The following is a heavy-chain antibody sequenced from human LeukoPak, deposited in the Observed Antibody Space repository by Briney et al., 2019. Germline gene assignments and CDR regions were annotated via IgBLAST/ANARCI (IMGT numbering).Heavy chain of an antibody. CDR2: VYPNSGGT. CDR3: ARASRPTVTIDPYYFDY. J-gene: IGHJ4*02. Sequence: GASVKVSCKASGYTFTSYYMHWVRQAPGQGLEWMGWVYPNSGGTNYPQKFQGRVTMTRDTSTTTAYMEVSRLTSDDTAVYYCARASRPTVTIDPYYFDYWGQGTLVTVSS. D-gene: IGHD4-17*01. CDR1: GYTFTSYY. V-gene: IGHV1-2*02.